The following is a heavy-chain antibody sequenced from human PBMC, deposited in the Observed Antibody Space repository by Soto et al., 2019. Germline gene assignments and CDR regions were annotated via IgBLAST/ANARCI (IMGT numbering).Heavy chain of an antibody. D-gene: IGHD2-21*01. CDR1: GGSFSGYY. J-gene: IGHJ4*02. V-gene: IGHV4-34*01. CDR2: INHSGST. CDR3: ARDIILAYCGGDCYYFDY. Sequence: QVQLQQWGAGLLKPSETLSLTCAVYGGSFSGYYWSWIRQPPGKGLEWIGEINHSGSTNYNPSLKSRGTISVDTSKNQFSLKLSSVTAADTAVYYCARDIILAYCGGDCYYFDYWGQGTLVTVSS.